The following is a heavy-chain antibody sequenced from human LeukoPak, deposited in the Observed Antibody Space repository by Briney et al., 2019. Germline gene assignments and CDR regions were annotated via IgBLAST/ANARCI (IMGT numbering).Heavy chain of an antibody. J-gene: IGHJ6*03. D-gene: IGHD2-2*01. CDR3: ARGYCSSTSCSLQYYYYYMDV. CDR1: GFTFDDYG. CDR2: INWNGGST. V-gene: IGHV3-20*04. Sequence: RPGGSLRLSCAASGFTFDDYGMSWVRQAPGKGLEWVSGINWNGGSTGYADSVKGRFTISRDNAKNSLYLQMNSLRAEDTALYYCARGYCSSTSCSLQYYYYYMDVWGKGTTVTASS.